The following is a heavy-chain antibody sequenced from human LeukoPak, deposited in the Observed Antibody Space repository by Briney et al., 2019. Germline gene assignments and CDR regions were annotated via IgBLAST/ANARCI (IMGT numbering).Heavy chain of an antibody. Sequence: SETLSLTCTAAGGSIGSGGYYWSWIRQPPGKGLEWIAYISAAGTTFYNPSLKSRVTISLDRSKNQFSLNLTSITAADTAVYYCAGQNVPTPHDYWGQGTQVTVSS. CDR2: ISAAGTT. D-gene: IGHD2-2*01. CDR3: AGQNVPTPHDY. J-gene: IGHJ4*02. CDR1: GGSIGSGGYY. V-gene: IGHV4-30-2*01.